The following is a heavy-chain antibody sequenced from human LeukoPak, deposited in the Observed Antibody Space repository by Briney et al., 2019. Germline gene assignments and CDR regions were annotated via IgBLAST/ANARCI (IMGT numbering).Heavy chain of an antibody. CDR1: GFTVSSNY. Sequence: GGPLRLSCAASGFTVSSNYMTWVRQAPGKGLEWVSVIYRGGNTYYADSVKGRFTISRDNSKNTLYLQMNSLRAEDTAVYYCARMIAVADYFDYWGQGTLVTVSS. CDR2: IYRGGNT. J-gene: IGHJ4*02. D-gene: IGHD6-19*01. CDR3: ARMIAVADYFDY. V-gene: IGHV3-66*01.